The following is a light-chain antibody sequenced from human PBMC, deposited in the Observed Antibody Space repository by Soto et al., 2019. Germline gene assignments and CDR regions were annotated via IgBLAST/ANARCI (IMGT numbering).Light chain of an antibody. Sequence: EIVMTQSPATLSVSPGERATLSCRASQSVSSNLAWYQQKPGQAPRLLIYGASTRATGIPARFSGSGSGTEFTLTISSLQSEDSAVYYCQQCDNWPFTFGPGTKVDIK. J-gene: IGKJ3*01. CDR3: QQCDNWPFT. V-gene: IGKV3-15*01. CDR1: QSVSSN. CDR2: GAS.